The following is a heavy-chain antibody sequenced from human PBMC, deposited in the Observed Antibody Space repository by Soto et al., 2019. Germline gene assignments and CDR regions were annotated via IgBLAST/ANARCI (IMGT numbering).Heavy chain of an antibody. CDR3: ARASTIFCVVIGDYYYYCMDY. D-gene: IGHD3-3*01. V-gene: IGHV1-2*02. J-gene: IGHJ6*02. CDR1: GYTFTGYS. CDR2: INPNSGGT. Sequence: ASVKVSCKASGYTFTGYSMHWVRQAPGQGLEWMGWINPNSGGTNYAQKFQGRVTMTRDTSISTAYMELSRLRSDDTAVYYCARASTIFCVVIGDYYYYCMDYWGQGTMVTVSS.